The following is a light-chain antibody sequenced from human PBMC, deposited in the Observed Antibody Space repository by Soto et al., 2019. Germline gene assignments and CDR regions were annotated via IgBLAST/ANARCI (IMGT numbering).Light chain of an antibody. CDR1: QSISSY. CDR3: QQRYSTPLFT. CDR2: AAS. Sequence: DIQMTQSPSSLSASVGDRVTITCRASQSISSYLNWYQQKPGKAPKLLIYAASSLQSGVPSRFSSSGSATDFTLTISSLQPEDFSTYYCQQRYSTPLFTFGPGTKVDIK. J-gene: IGKJ3*01. V-gene: IGKV1-39*01.